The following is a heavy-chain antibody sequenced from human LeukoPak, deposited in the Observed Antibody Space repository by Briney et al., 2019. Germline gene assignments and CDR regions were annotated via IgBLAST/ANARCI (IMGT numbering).Heavy chain of an antibody. CDR3: AQEGN. CDR1: GFSFTANW. J-gene: IGHJ4*02. Sequence: GESLKISCVASGFSFTANWMSWVRQAPGKGPEWVASIKEDGSEKYYGDSVSGRFTISRDNAKNSLYLQMNSLRVEDTAVYYCAQEGNWGQGTLVTVSS. V-gene: IGHV3-7*01. CDR2: IKEDGSEK.